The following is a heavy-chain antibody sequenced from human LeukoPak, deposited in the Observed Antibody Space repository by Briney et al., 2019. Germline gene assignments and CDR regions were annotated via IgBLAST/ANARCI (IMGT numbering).Heavy chain of an antibody. V-gene: IGHV4-34*01. J-gene: IGHJ4*02. CDR2: INHSGST. CDR3: AARNKNYFDY. Sequence: NPSETLPLTCAVYGGSFSGYYWSWIRQPPGKGLEWIGEINHSGSTNYNPSLKSRATISVDTSKNQFSLKLSSVTAADTAVYYCAARNKNYFDYWGQGTLVTVSS. D-gene: IGHD1/OR15-1a*01. CDR1: GGSFSGYY.